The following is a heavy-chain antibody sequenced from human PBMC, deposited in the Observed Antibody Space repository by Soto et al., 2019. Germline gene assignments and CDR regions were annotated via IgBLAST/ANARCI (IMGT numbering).Heavy chain of an antibody. V-gene: IGHV3-30-3*01. D-gene: IGHD3-22*01. CDR1: GFTFSSYA. CDR2: ISYDGSNK. Sequence: GGSLRLSCAASGFTFSSYAMHWVRQAPGKGLEWVAVISYDGSNKYYADSVKGRFTISRDNSKNTLYLQMNSLRAEDTAVYYCARDLPDYYDFSDGAGGAFDIWGQGTMVTVSS. CDR3: ARDLPDYYDFSDGAGGAFDI. J-gene: IGHJ3*02.